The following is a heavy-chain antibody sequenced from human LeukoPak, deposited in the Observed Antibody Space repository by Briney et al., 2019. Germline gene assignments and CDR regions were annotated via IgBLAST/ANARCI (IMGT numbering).Heavy chain of an antibody. Sequence: SVTVSCKASGGTFSSYAISWVRQAPGQGLEWMGGIIPIFGAANYAQNFQGRVTMTRDTSTSTVYMELRSLRSEDTAIYYCAKLATSDTGETYWGQGTLVTVSS. J-gene: IGHJ4*02. V-gene: IGHV1-69*05. CDR1: GGTFSSYA. CDR3: AKLATSDTGETY. CDR2: IIPIFGAA. D-gene: IGHD3-16*01.